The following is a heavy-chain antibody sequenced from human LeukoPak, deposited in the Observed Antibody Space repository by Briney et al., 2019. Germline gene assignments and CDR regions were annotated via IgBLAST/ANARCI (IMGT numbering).Heavy chain of an antibody. V-gene: IGHV4-59*01. CDR3: ARWYCTRTTCYYLDY. CDR2: IYSNGRT. Sequence: SETLSLTCAVSGGSISGYYWSWIRQSPGRGLEYIGHIYSNGRTDYNPSLKSRVTISVDTSRNQFSLRLNSVTAADTAAYFCARWYCTRTTCYYLDYWGQGTLVTVSS. J-gene: IGHJ4*02. D-gene: IGHD2-2*01. CDR1: GGSISGYY.